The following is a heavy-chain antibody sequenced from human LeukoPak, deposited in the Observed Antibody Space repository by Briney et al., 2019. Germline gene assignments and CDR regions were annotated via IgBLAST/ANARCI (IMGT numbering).Heavy chain of an antibody. Sequence: SETLSLTCAVYGGSFSGYYWSWIRQPPGKGLGWIGEINHSGSTNYNPSLKSRVTISVDTSKNQFSLKLSSVTAADTAVYYCARLSRKRQWSSKAHPSFDYWGQGTLVTVSS. V-gene: IGHV4-34*01. D-gene: IGHD6-19*01. J-gene: IGHJ4*02. CDR1: GGSFSGYY. CDR3: ARLSRKRQWSSKAHPSFDY. CDR2: INHSGST.